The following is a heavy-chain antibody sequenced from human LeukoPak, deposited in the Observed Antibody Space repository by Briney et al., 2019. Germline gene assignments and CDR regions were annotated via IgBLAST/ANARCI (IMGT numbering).Heavy chain of an antibody. J-gene: IGHJ4*02. D-gene: IGHD3-16*01. CDR3: TRERRGSYYAFES. Sequence: GGSLRLSSAASGFSVSDYSIRWIRQSPGKGPEWISYVMSGRGSTNYADSVKGRFTISRDNAKNSVALQLDGLRADDTAVYFCTRERRGSYYAFESWGQGTLVTVSS. CDR2: VMSGRGST. V-gene: IGHV3-11*05. CDR1: GFSVSDYS.